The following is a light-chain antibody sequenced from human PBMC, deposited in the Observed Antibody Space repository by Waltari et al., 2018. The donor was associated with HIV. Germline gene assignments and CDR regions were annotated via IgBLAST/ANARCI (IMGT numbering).Light chain of an antibody. V-gene: IGLV3-10*01. J-gene: IGLJ2*01. CDR3: FSRERSGGEGV. CDR2: DDS. CDR1: ALPTQY. Sequence: SHELAQPPSVSVSPGQTARITCPRDALPTQYAYWYQQKPCPAPVLAIPDDSRRPPGVRGRFSGSSSGRMATLTISAAQVDDEADYYCFSRERSGGEGVFGGGAEVTVL.